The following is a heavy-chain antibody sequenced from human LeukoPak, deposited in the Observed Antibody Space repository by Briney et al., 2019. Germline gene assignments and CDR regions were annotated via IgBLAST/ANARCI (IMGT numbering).Heavy chain of an antibody. CDR2: ISYDGSNK. J-gene: IGHJ3*01. V-gene: IGHV3-30*04. CDR1: GFTFSSYV. D-gene: IGHD1-1*01. CDR3: VRCTFVLHKRCSAFDV. Sequence: GGSLRLSCAASGFTFSSYVLHWVRKAPGKGLEWVADISYDGSNKYYADSVKGRFTISRDNSKNILFLQMNSLRAEDTAVYYCVRCTFVLHKRCSAFDVWGQGTMVTVSA.